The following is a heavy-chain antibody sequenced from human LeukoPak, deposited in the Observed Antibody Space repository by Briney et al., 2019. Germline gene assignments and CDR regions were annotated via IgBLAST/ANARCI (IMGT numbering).Heavy chain of an antibody. CDR1: GFTFDDYA. J-gene: IGHJ6*03. Sequence: PGGSLRLSCAASGFTFDDYAMHWVRQAPGKGLEWVSLISWDGGSTYYADSVKGRFTISRDNSKNSLYLQMNSLRAEDTALYYCAKDVWSRYSSSWYYQDPYYYYYYMDVWGKGTTVTVSS. V-gene: IGHV3-43D*03. CDR2: ISWDGGST. D-gene: IGHD6-13*01. CDR3: AKDVWSRYSSSWYYQDPYYYYYYMDV.